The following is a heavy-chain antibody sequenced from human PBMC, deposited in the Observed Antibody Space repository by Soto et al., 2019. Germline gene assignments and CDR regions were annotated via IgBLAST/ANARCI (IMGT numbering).Heavy chain of an antibody. V-gene: IGHV1-3*01. CDR3: ASPTWEPRGRAFDI. J-gene: IGHJ3*02. Sequence: ASVKVSCKASGYTFTNYAMHWVRQAPGQRLEWMGWINAGNGNTKYSQKFQGRVTITRNTSISTAYMELSSLRSEDTAVYYCASPTWEPRGRAFDIWGQGTMVTVSS. CDR2: INAGNGNT. CDR1: GYTFTNYA. D-gene: IGHD1-26*01.